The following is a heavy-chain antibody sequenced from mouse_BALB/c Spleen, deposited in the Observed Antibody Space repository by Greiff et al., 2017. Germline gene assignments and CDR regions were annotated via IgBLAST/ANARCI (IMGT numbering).Heavy chain of an antibody. CDR3: ARDKEYGNYYAMDY. J-gene: IGHJ4*01. V-gene: IGHV2-9*02. CDR1: GFSLTSYG. Sequence: VQLQQSGPGLVAPSQSLSITCTVSGFSLTSYGVHWVRQPPGKGLEWLGVIWAGGSTNYNSALMSRLSISKDNSKSQVFLKMNSLQTDDTAMYYCARDKEYGNYYAMDYWGQGTSVTVSS. CDR2: IWAGGST. D-gene: IGHD2-10*02.